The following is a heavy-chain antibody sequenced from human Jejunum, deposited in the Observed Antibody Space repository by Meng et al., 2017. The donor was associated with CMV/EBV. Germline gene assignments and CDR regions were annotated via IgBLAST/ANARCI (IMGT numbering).Heavy chain of an antibody. CDR2: IKRDGSEK. CDR3: AREQEFTYGAYFDC. CDR1: FTFGSYW. Sequence: FTFGSYWMSWVRQAPGEGLEWVANIKRDGSEKSYVDSVKGRFTISRDNAENLLYLQLNSLRDDDTAVYFCAREQEFTYGAYFDCWGPGTLVTVSS. D-gene: IGHD3-10*01. J-gene: IGHJ4*02. V-gene: IGHV3-7*01.